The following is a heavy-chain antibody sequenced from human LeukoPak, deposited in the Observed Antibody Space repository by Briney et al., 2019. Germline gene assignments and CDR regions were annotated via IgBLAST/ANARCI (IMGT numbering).Heavy chain of an antibody. CDR1: GGTFSSYA. Sequence: ASVKVSCKASGGTFSSYAISWVRQAPGQGLEWMGRIIPIFGIANYAQKFQGRVTITADKSTSTAYMELSSLRSEDTAVYYCARPQPYGSGNNWFDPWGQGTLVTVSS. V-gene: IGHV1-69*04. CDR2: IIPIFGIA. J-gene: IGHJ5*02. CDR3: ARPQPYGSGNNWFDP. D-gene: IGHD6-25*01.